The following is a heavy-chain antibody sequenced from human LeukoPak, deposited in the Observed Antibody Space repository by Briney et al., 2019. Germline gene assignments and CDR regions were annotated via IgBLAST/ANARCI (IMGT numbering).Heavy chain of an antibody. D-gene: IGHD6-13*01. CDR1: GFTVSSYA. Sequence: GGSLTLSCAASGFTVSSYAMHWVRQAPGKGLEWVAVISYDGSNKYYADPVKGRFTISRDTSKNTLYLQMNSLRAEDTAVYYCARDRWKGSSSWYPGDYGGQGALVTVS. CDR2: ISYDGSNK. J-gene: IGHJ4*02. CDR3: ARDRWKGSSSWYPGDY. V-gene: IGHV3-30-3*01.